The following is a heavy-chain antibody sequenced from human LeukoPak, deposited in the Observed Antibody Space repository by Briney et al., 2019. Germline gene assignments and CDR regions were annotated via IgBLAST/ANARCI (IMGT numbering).Heavy chain of an antibody. CDR2: ISGSGGST. CDR1: GFTFSIYA. J-gene: IGHJ4*02. V-gene: IGHV3-23*01. Sequence: GGSLRLSCAASGFTFSIYAMSWVRQAPGKGLEWVSAISGSGGSTYYADSVKGRFTISRDNSKNTLYLQMNNLRAEDTAVYYCAKFLPTHIVVANYYFDYWGQGTLVTLSS. D-gene: IGHD2-21*01. CDR3: AKFLPTHIVVANYYFDY.